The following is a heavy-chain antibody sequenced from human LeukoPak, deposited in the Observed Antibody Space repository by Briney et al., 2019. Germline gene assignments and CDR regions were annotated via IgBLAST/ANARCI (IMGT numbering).Heavy chain of an antibody. CDR3: ARDGLTVSGFDY. J-gene: IGHJ4*02. V-gene: IGHV1-3*01. D-gene: IGHD2-8*02. CDR2: INAGNGNT. CDR1: GYTFTSYA. Sequence: ASVKVSCKASGYTFTSYAMHWVRQAPGQRLEWMGWINAGNGNTKYSQKFQGRVTITRDTSASTAYMELSSLRSEDTAVYYCARDGLTVSGFDYWGQGTLVTVSS.